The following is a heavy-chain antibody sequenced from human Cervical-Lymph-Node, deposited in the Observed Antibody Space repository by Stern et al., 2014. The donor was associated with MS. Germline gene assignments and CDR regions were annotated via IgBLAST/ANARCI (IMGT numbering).Heavy chain of an antibody. CDR3: AKPAAARYFDY. CDR2: ISSDGSSQ. Sequence: QLVQSGGGVVQPGRSLRLSCAASGFTFSSHSMHWVRQAPGKGLHWVAIISSDGSSQHYADSVKGRFTISRDNSNNTLYLQMNSLRAEDTAVYYCAKPAAARYFDYWGQGTQVTVSS. J-gene: IGHJ4*02. D-gene: IGHD6-25*01. V-gene: IGHV3-30-3*02. CDR1: GFTFSSHS.